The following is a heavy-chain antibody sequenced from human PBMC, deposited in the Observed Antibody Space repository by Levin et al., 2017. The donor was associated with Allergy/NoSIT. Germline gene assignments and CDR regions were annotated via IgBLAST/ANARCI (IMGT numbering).Heavy chain of an antibody. CDR3: ARGYSSSWYASSLWAFDI. V-gene: IGHV3-48*03. CDR2: ISSSGSTI. D-gene: IGHD6-13*01. Sequence: GGSLRLSCAASGFTFSSYEMNWVRQAPGKGLEWVSYISSSGSTIYYADSVKGRFTISRDNAKNSLYLQMNSLRAEDTAVYYCARGYSSSWYASSLWAFDIWGQGTMVTVSS. J-gene: IGHJ3*02. CDR1: GFTFSSYE.